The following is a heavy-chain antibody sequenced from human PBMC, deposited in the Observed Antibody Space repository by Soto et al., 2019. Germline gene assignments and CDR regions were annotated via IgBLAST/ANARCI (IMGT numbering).Heavy chain of an antibody. D-gene: IGHD3-9*01. CDR3: ARDGRILRYFDWLLSVDAFDI. CDR1: GFTFSSYS. V-gene: IGHV3-48*01. CDR2: ISSSSSTI. J-gene: IGHJ3*02. Sequence: GGSLRLSCAASGFTFSSYSMNWVRQAPGKGLEWVSYISSSSSTIYYAESVKGRFTISRDNAKNSLYLQMNSLRAEDTAVYYCARDGRILRYFDWLLSVDAFDIWGQGTMVTVSS.